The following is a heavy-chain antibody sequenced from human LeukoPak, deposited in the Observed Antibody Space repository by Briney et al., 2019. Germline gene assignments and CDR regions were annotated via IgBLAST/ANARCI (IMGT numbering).Heavy chain of an antibody. Sequence: SGTLSLTCAVYGGSFSGYYWSWIRQPPGKGLEWIGEINHSGSTNYNPSLKSRVTISVDTSKNQFSLKLSSVTAADTAVYYCARGRNHLVRHFDYWGQGTLDTVSS. J-gene: IGHJ4*02. CDR1: GGSFSGYY. CDR2: INHSGST. CDR3: ARGRNHLVRHFDY. D-gene: IGHD6-13*01. V-gene: IGHV4-34*01.